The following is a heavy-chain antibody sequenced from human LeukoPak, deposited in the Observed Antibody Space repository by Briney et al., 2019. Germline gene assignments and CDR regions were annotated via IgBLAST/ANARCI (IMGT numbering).Heavy chain of an antibody. V-gene: IGHV3-23*01. CDR3: AKISSTWIFDY. J-gene: IGHJ4*02. D-gene: IGHD6-13*01. CDR1: GFTFSSYA. CDR2: ISDTAGST. Sequence: GSLSLSCVASGFTFSSYAMTWVRQAPGKGLEWISTISDTAGSTYYADSVKGRFTVSRDISKNTLYLQMNSLRAEDTAVYYCAKISSTWIFDYWGQGTLVTVSS.